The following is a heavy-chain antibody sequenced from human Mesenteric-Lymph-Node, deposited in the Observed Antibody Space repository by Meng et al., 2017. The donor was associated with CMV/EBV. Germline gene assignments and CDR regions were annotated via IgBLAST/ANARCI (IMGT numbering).Heavy chain of an antibody. CDR3: ARANGYSYGYGPPVLDY. V-gene: IGHV4-59*01. CDR1: GASISSYY. CDR2: IYYSGST. Sequence: SETLSLTCIVSGASISSYYWGWIRQPPGKGLEWIGYIYYSGSTNYNPSLKSRVTISVDTSKNQFSLKLSSVTAADTAVYYCARANGYSYGYGPPVLDYWGQGTLVTVSS. J-gene: IGHJ4*02. D-gene: IGHD5-18*01.